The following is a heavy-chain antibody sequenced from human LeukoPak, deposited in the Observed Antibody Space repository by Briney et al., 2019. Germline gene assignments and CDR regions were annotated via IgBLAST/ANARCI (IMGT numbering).Heavy chain of an antibody. CDR1: GYTFSTYG. D-gene: IGHD4/OR15-4a*01. Sequence: ASVKVSCKASGYTFSTYGITWVRQAPGQGLEWMGWISAYNGNTNYAQNFQGRVTMTRNTSISTAYMELSSLRSEDTAVYYCAREFPGTMHAFDIWGQGTMVTVS. CDR2: ISAYNGNT. CDR3: AREFPGTMHAFDI. V-gene: IGHV1-18*01. J-gene: IGHJ3*02.